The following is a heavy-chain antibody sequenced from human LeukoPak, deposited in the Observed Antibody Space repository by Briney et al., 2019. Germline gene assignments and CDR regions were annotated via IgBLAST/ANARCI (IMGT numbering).Heavy chain of an antibody. J-gene: IGHJ3*02. V-gene: IGHV4-59*01. Sequence: PSETLSLTCTVSGGSISSYYWSWIRQPPGKGLEWIGYIYYSGSTNYNPSLKSRVTISVDTSKNQFSLKLSSVTAADTAVYYCARDLPGYYGSGSYYNGLGVHAFDIWDQGTMVTVSS. CDR2: IYYSGST. CDR1: GGSISSYY. CDR3: ARDLPGYYGSGSYYNGLGVHAFDI. D-gene: IGHD3-10*01.